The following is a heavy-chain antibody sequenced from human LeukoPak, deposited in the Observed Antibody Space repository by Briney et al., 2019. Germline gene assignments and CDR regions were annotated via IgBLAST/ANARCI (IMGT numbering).Heavy chain of an antibody. V-gene: IGHV4-34*01. D-gene: IGHD4-17*01. CDR1: GGSFSGYY. CDR2: INHSGST. Sequence: SETLSLTCAVYGGSFSGYYWSWIRQPPGKGLEWIGEINHSGSTNYNPSLKSRVTISVDTSKNQFSLKLSSVTAADTAVYYCADFGDFGDYWGQGTLVTVSS. CDR3: ADFGDFGDY. J-gene: IGHJ4*02.